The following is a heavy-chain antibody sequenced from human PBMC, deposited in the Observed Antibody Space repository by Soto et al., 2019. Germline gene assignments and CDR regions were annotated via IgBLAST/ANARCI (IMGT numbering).Heavy chain of an antibody. Sequence: QVQLRESGPGLVKPSETLSLTCTVSSGSIGTYFWSWIRQPPGKGLEWIGYIYYSGTTNYNPSLKSRVTIFLGTSKSQFYLTLGSVTAADTAVYYCARVRGGTYDAFDIWGQGTLVTVSS. V-gene: IGHV4-59*01. J-gene: IGHJ3*02. CDR3: ARVRGGTYDAFDI. CDR2: IYYSGTT. D-gene: IGHD3-16*01. CDR1: SGSIGTYF.